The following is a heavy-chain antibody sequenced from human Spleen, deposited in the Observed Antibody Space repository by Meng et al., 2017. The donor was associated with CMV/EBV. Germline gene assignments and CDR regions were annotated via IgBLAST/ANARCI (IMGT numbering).Heavy chain of an antibody. CDR3: ARGNYFDSSAYYYYFDY. D-gene: IGHD3-22*01. CDR1: GGSISSSSYY. CDR2: IYYSGST. J-gene: IGHJ4*02. Sequence: SETLSLTCTVSGGSISSSSYYWGWIRQPPGKGLEWIGSIYYSGSTYYNPSLKSRVTISVDTSKNQFSLKLSSVTAADTAVYYCARGNYFDSSAYYYYFDYWGQGTLVTVSS. V-gene: IGHV4-39*01.